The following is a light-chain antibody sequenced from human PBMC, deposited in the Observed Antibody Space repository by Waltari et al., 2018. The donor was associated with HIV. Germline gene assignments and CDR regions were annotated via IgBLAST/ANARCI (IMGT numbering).Light chain of an antibody. V-gene: IGLV2-14*03. Sequence: QSALTQPASVSGSPGQSITLSCTGASSDVGRYNYVSWYQHHPGKAPKLIIYDVSNRPSGVSNRFSGSKSGTTASLTISGLQAEDEADYCCSSYTSSRTVVFGGGTKLTVL. CDR3: SSYTSSRTVV. J-gene: IGLJ2*01. CDR1: SSDVGRYNY. CDR2: DVS.